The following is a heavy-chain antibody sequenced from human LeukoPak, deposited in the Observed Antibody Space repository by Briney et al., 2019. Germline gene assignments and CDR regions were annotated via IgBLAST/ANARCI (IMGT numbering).Heavy chain of an antibody. CDR3: VRDVANYYYHYYMDV. V-gene: IGHV1-2*02. D-gene: IGHD2-15*01. Sequence: SVKVSCKASGYTFTGYYMHWVRQAPGQGLEWMGWINPNSGGTNYAQKFQGRVTMTRDTSISTAYMELSRLTSDDTAIYYCVRDVANYYYHYYMDVWGNGTPVTVSS. J-gene: IGHJ6*03. CDR1: GYTFTGYY. CDR2: INPNSGGT.